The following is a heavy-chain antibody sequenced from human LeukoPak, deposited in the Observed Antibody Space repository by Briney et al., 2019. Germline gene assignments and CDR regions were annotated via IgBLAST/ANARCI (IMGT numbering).Heavy chain of an antibody. D-gene: IGHD2-21*01. CDR3: AKDHCGGDCYSVDY. J-gene: IGHJ4*02. CDR2: IRYDGSNK. V-gene: IGHV3-30*02. Sequence: GGSLRLPCAASGFTFSSYGMHWVRQAPGKGLEWVVFIRYDGSNKYYADSVKGRFTISRDNSKNTLYLQMNSLRAEDTAVYYCAKDHCGGDCYSVDYWGQGTLATVSS. CDR1: GFTFSSYG.